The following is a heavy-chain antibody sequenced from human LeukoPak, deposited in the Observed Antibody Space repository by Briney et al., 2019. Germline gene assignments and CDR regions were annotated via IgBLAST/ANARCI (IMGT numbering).Heavy chain of an antibody. CDR3: ATYLMDYYDSSGYHSY. D-gene: IGHD3-22*01. CDR2: FDPEDGET. J-gene: IGHJ4*02. CDR1: GYTLTELS. V-gene: IGHV1-24*01. Sequence: ASVKVSCKVSGYTLTELSMHWVRQAPGKGLEWMGGFDPEDGETIYAQKFQGRVTMTEDTSTDTAYMELSSLRSEDTAVYYCATYLMDYYDSSGYHSYWGQGTLVTVSS.